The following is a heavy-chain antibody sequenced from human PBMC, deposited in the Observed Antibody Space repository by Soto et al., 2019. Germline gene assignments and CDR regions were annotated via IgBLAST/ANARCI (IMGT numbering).Heavy chain of an antibody. CDR2: IWYDGSNK. Sequence: GGSLRLSCAASGFTFSSYGMHWVRQAPGKGLEWVAVIWYDGSNKYYADSVKGRFTISRDNSKNTLYLQMNSLRAEDTAVYYCAREHSSGWPADYYFDYWGQGTLVTVSS. CDR3: AREHSSGWPADYYFDY. V-gene: IGHV3-33*01. CDR1: GFTFSSYG. J-gene: IGHJ4*02. D-gene: IGHD6-19*01.